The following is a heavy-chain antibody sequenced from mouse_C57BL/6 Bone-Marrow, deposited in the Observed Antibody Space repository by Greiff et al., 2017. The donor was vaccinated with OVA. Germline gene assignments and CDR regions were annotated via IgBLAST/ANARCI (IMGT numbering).Heavy chain of an antibody. Sequence: EVQLQQSGAELVRPGASVKLSCTASGFNIKDDYMHWVKQRPEQGLEWIGWIDPENGDTEYASKFQGKATITADTSSNTAYLQLSSLTSEDTAVYYGTTGRFITTVVGVDYWGQGTTLTVSS. CDR2: IDPENGDT. CDR1: GFNIKDDY. J-gene: IGHJ2*01. CDR3: TTGRFITTVVGVDY. D-gene: IGHD1-1*01. V-gene: IGHV14-4*01.